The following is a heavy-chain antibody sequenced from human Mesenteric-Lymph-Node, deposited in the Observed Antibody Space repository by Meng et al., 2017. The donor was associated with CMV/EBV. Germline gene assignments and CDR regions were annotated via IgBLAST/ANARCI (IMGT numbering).Heavy chain of an antibody. CDR3: ARGLSDDFWSGYLPGFDY. V-gene: IGHV3-30*04. CDR2: ILSDGNDK. CDR1: GFTFSTYA. J-gene: IGHJ4*02. Sequence: GGSLRLSCAASGFTFSTYAMHWVRQAPGKGLEWVAIILSDGNDKYYADSVKGRLTISRDNSKNTLYLQMNSLRAEDTAVYYCARGLSDDFWSGYLPGFDYWGQGILVTVSS. D-gene: IGHD3-3*01.